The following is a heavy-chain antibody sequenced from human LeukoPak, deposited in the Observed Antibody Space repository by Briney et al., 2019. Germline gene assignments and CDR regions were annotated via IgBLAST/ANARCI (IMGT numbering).Heavy chain of an antibody. D-gene: IGHD2-15*01. CDR3: ARVDIVVVVAAMEPYYGMDV. Sequence: ASVKASCKASGYTFTSYDINWVRQATGQGLEWMGWMNPNSGNTGYAQKFQGRVTMTRNTSISTACMELSSLRSEDTAVYYCARVDIVVVVAAMEPYYGMDVWGQGTTVTVSS. CDR2: MNPNSGNT. J-gene: IGHJ6*02. V-gene: IGHV1-8*01. CDR1: GYTFTSYD.